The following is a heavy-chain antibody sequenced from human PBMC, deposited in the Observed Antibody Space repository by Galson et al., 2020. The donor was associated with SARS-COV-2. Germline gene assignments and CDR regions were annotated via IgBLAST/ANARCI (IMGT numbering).Heavy chain of an antibody. CDR1: GGSFSDYY. V-gene: IGHV4-34*01. J-gene: IGHJ6*03. D-gene: IGHD3-22*01. Sequence: SQTLSLTCAVYGGSFSDYYWNWIRPSPGKGLEWSGEINHSGSTKSSPSLKSRVTIAVDTSKNKFSLKLTSMTAADTAVYYCARSRQDLTMIVVAITAYYHYMDVWSKGTTVTISS. CDR2: INHSGST. CDR3: ARSRQDLTMIVVAITAYYHYMDV.